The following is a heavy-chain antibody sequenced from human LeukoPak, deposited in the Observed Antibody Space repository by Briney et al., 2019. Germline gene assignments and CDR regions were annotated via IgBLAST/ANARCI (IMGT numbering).Heavy chain of an antibody. J-gene: IGHJ4*02. CDR3: LQYNSENT. CDR1: GFTFSNSW. D-gene: IGHD1-14*01. Sequence: PGGSLRLSCGASGFTFSNSWMSWVRQAPGKGLEWVANIKKDGSETYSVDSVRGRFTVSRDNDKNSLYLEMNSLRDEDTAVYYCLQYNSENTGGQGTLSPSPQ. CDR2: IKKDGSET. V-gene: IGHV3-7*01.